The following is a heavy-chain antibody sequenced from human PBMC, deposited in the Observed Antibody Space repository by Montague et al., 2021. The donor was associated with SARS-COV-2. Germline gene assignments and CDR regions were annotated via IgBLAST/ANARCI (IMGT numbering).Heavy chain of an antibody. J-gene: IGHJ6*03. D-gene: IGHD3-10*01. Sequence: SETLSLTCTVSGGSVSSSPYYWGWIRQPPGRGLEWVGSISYSGRTYFSPSLKSRLTISVDSSANQFSLRLSSVTAADTAVYYCASSYYYGSGTYVYNYYMDVWGTGTTVTVPS. V-gene: IGHV4-39*01. CDR2: ISYSGRT. CDR3: ASSYYYGSGTYVYNYYMDV. CDR1: GGSVSSSPYY.